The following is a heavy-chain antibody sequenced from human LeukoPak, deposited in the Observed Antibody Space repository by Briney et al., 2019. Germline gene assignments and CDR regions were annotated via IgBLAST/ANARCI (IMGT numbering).Heavy chain of an antibody. CDR3: ATYYYGFNYFDY. V-gene: IGHV4-38-2*02. CDR1: GYSISSGYY. D-gene: IGHD3-10*01. J-gene: IGHJ4*02. Sequence: SETLSLTCTVSGYSISSGYYWGWIRQPPGKGLEWIGSIYHSGSTYYNPSLKSRVTISVDTSKNQFSLELSSVTAADTAVYYCATYYYGFNYFDYWGQGTLVTVSS. CDR2: IYHSGST.